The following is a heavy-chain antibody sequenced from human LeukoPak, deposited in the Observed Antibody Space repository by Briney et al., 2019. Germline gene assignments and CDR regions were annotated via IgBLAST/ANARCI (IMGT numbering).Heavy chain of an antibody. D-gene: IGHD6-19*01. V-gene: IGHV4-39*07. J-gene: IGHJ4*02. Sequence: SETLSLTCTVSGGSISTSSYYWGWIRQPPGKGLEWIGSIYYSGSTYYNPSLKSRVTISVDTSKNQFSLKLSSVTAADTAVYYCARGLQWLALNWGQGTLVTVSS. CDR2: IYYSGST. CDR1: GGSISTSSYY. CDR3: ARGLQWLALN.